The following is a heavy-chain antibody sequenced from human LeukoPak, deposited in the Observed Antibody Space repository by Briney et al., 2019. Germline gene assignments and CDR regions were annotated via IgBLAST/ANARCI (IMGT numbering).Heavy chain of an antibody. CDR1: GGSFSGYY. CDR2: INHSGST. J-gene: IGHJ3*02. D-gene: IGHD2-2*01. CDR3: ARRKSSQLLRIHAAFDI. V-gene: IGHV4-34*01. Sequence: PSETLSLTCAVYGGSFSGYYWSWIRQPPGKGLEWIGEINHSGSTNYNPSLKSRVTISVDTSRNQFSLKLSSATAADTAVYYCARRKSSQLLRIHAAFDIWGQGTMVTVSS.